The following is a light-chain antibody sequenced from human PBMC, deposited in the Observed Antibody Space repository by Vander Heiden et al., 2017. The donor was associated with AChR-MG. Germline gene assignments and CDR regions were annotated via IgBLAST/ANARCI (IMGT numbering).Light chain of an antibody. CDR1: KLTTKY. CDR3: QAWDTSGVI. J-gene: IGLJ2*01. V-gene: IGLV3-1*01. CDR2: QDT. Sequence: SHDLIQPPSVSVSPGQTATITCSGEKLTTKYASWYQQKPGQSPVMVIYQDTQRPSGVPYRLSGSNSGDTATLTISGTQATDEADYYCQAWDTSGVIFGGGTKLTVL.